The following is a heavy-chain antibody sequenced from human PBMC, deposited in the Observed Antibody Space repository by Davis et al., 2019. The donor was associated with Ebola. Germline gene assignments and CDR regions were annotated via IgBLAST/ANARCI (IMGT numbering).Heavy chain of an antibody. CDR2: IFYTGST. CDR1: GGSISTTSYY. V-gene: IGHV4-39*01. Sequence: SETLSLTCTVSGGSISTTSYYWGWIRQPPGKGLEWIGSIFYTGSTFYNPSLNSRVTISVDTSKNQFSLKLSSVTAADTAVYYCARRGYSYGIFDYWGQGTLVTVSS. J-gene: IGHJ4*02. D-gene: IGHD5-18*01. CDR3: ARRGYSYGIFDY.